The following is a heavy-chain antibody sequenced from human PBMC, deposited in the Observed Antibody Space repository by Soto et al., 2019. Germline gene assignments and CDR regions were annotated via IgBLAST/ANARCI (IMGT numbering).Heavy chain of an antibody. CDR2: ISGSGGST. J-gene: IGHJ3*02. V-gene: IGHV3-23*01. D-gene: IGHD3-10*01. CDR3: AKDNTMVRGVIFDAFDI. CDR1: GFTFSSYA. Sequence: GGSLRLSCAASGFTFSSYAMSWVRQAPGKGLEWVSAISGSGGSTYYADSVKGRFTISRDNSKNTLYLQMNSLRAEDTAVYYCAKDNTMVRGVIFDAFDIWGQGTMVTVSS.